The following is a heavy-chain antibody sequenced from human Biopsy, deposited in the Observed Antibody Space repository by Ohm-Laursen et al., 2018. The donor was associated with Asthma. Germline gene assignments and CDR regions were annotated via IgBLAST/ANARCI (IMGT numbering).Heavy chain of an antibody. CDR2: ISSSGAST. Sequence: SLRLSCAASGFTFMTYGMHWVRQVPGKGLEWVSSISSSGASTYYADSVKGRFTISRDNSKNTLYLQMNSLRAEDTAVYYCARDSYSSGLYDDFESWGQGTLVTVSS. J-gene: IGHJ4*02. V-gene: IGHV3-23*01. CDR3: ARDSYSSGLYDDFES. D-gene: IGHD6-25*01. CDR1: GFTFMTYG.